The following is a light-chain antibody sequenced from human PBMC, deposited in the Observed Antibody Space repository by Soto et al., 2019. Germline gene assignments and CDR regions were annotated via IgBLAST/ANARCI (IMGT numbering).Light chain of an antibody. Sequence: QSALTQPASVSGSPGQSITSSCTGTSSDVGGYNYVSWYQQHPGKAPKLMSYDVSNRPSGVSNRFPGSKSGKTASLTIAGLQAEDEADYYCSSYTSSSTRVLGGGTKVPVL. CDR1: SSDVGGYNY. CDR3: SSYTSSSTRV. V-gene: IGLV2-14*01. J-gene: IGLJ2*01. CDR2: DVS.